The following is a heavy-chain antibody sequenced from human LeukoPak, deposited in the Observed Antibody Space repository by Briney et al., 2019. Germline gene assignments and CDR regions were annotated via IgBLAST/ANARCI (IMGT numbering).Heavy chain of an antibody. D-gene: IGHD4-17*01. J-gene: IGHJ4*02. CDR1: GFTFSSYW. CDR2: IKQDGSEK. CDR3: ARSANGDYDAYFDY. V-gene: IGHV3-7*01. Sequence: PGGSLRLSYAASGFTFSSYWMSWVRQAPGKGLEWVASIKQDGSEKYYVDSVKGRFTISRDNAKNSLYLQMNSLRAEDTAVYYCARSANGDYDAYFDYWGQGTLVTVSS.